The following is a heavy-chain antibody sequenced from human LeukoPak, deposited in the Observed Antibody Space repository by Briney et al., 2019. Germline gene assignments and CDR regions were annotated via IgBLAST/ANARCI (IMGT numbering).Heavy chain of an antibody. CDR2: ISSSSSYI. Sequence: GGSLRLSCAASGFTFSSYSMNWVRQAPGKGLEWVSSISSSSSYIYYADSVKGRFTISRGNAKNSLYLQMNSLRAEDTAVYYCAKESILGDFWSGYYSLYYFDYWGQGTLVTVSS. CDR1: GFTFSSYS. D-gene: IGHD3-3*01. J-gene: IGHJ4*02. CDR3: AKESILGDFWSGYYSLYYFDY. V-gene: IGHV3-21*01.